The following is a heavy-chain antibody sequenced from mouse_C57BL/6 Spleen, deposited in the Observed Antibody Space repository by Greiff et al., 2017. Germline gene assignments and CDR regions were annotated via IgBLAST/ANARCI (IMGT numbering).Heavy chain of an antibody. CDR1: GYSFTDYN. D-gene: IGHD2-4*01. J-gene: IGHJ2*01. CDR2: INPNYGTT. V-gene: IGHV1-39*01. CDR3: ARSVYYDYDHYYFDY. Sequence: VQLKQSGPELVKPGASVKISCKASGYSFTDYNMNWVKQSNGKSLEWIGVINPNYGTTTYNQKFTVKATLTVDQSSSTAYMQLNSLTSEDSAVYYCARSVYYDYDHYYFDYWGQGTTLTVSS.